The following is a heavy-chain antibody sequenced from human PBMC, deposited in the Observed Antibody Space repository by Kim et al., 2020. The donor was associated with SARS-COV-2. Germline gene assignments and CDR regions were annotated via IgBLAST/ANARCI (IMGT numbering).Heavy chain of an antibody. D-gene: IGHD6-13*01. J-gene: IGHJ4*02. Sequence: DSAKGRFTSSRDNSKHTLYLQMNSLRAEDTAVYYCAKKGRDTSSWYYCDYWGQGSLVTVSS. V-gene: IGHV3-23*01. CDR3: AKKGRDTSSWYYCDY.